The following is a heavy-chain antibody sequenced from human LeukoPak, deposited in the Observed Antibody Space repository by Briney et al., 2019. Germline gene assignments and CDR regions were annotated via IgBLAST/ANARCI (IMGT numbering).Heavy chain of an antibody. D-gene: IGHD3-9*01. Sequence: PSETLSLTCTVSGGSIRSTSYYWGWIRQPPGKGLEWIGSIYYTRSTYYTPSLKSRVTISVDTSKSQFSLKLSSVTAADTAVYYCARREKTTYYDILTGYYKGGGVDYWGQGTLVTVSS. CDR1: GGSIRSTSYY. CDR3: ARREKTTYYDILTGYYKGGGVDY. CDR2: IYYTRST. J-gene: IGHJ4*02. V-gene: IGHV4-39*01.